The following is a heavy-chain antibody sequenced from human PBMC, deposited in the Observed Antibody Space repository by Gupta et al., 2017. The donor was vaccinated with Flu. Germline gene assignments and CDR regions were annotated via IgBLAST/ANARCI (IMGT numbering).Heavy chain of an antibody. D-gene: IGHD2-15*01. Sequence: MGIIYPGDSNTRYSPSFQGLVTISVDKSTTTTFLQWSSLTTSDSAMYYCARLGFCTGGNCHYYFDTWGQGTLVTVSS. CDR2: IYPGDSNT. CDR3: ARLGFCTGGNCHYYFDT. V-gene: IGHV5-51*01. J-gene: IGHJ4*02.